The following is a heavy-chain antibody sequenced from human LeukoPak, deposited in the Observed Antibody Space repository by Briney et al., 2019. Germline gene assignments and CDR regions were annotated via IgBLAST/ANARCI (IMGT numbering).Heavy chain of an antibody. Sequence: SETLSLTRAVYGGSFSGYYWSWIRQPPGKGLEWIGEINHSGSTNYNPSLKSRVTISVDTSKNQFSLKLSSVTAADTAVYYCARGGMTIFGVVIGRAFDYWGQGTPVTVSS. CDR3: ARGGMTIFGVVIGRAFDY. CDR1: GGSFSGYY. CDR2: INHSGST. D-gene: IGHD3-3*01. V-gene: IGHV4-34*01. J-gene: IGHJ4*02.